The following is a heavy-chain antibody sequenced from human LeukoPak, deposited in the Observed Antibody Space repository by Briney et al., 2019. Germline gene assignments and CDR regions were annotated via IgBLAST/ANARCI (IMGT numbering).Heavy chain of an antibody. Sequence: GGSLRLSCAASGFTSGDLWMSWVRQAPGKGLEWVANINQDGRETYYVDSMKGRLTISRDNAINSLYLQMNSLRVEDTAVYLCGSPRRGYWGQGILVTVSS. CDR3: GSPRRGY. CDR2: INQDGRET. J-gene: IGHJ4*02. CDR1: GFTSGDLW. V-gene: IGHV3-7*01.